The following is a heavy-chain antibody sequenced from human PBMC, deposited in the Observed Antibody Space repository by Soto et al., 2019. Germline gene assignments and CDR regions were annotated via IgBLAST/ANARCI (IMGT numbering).Heavy chain of an antibody. D-gene: IGHD6-6*01. V-gene: IGHV4-59*01. CDR2: IYYSGST. CDR3: ARVGGLAARTFDY. CDR1: GGSISDFY. Sequence: SVTLSLTCTVSGGSISDFYWSWIRQPPGKGLEWIGYIYYSGSTNYNPSLKSRVTISVDTSKNQFSLNLRSMSPADTAVYYCARVGGLAARTFDYWGPGTLVTVSS. J-gene: IGHJ4*02.